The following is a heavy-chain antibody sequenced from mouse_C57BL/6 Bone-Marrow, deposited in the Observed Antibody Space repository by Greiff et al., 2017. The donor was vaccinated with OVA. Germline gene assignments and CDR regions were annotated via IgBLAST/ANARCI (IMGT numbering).Heavy chain of an antibody. CDR3: ARRDILLYYFDY. Sequence: EVQLQQSGPELVKPGASVKIPCKASGYTFTDYNMDWVKQSHGKSLEWIGDINPNNGGTIYNQKFTGKATLTVDKSSSTAYMELRSLTSEDTAVYYCARRDILLYYFDYWGQGTTLTVSS. J-gene: IGHJ2*01. D-gene: IGHD1-1*01. V-gene: IGHV1-18*01. CDR1: GYTFTDYN. CDR2: INPNNGGT.